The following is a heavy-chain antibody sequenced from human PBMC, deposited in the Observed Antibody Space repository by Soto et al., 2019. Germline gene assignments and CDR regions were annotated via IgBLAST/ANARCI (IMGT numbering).Heavy chain of an antibody. J-gene: IGHJ3*02. CDR3: ALDAYVSGWFLEAFGI. CDR1: GFTFSIYA. D-gene: IGHD6-19*01. V-gene: IGHV3-23*01. Sequence: EVQLLESGGGLVQPGGSLRLSCAASGFTFSIYAMSFVRQTPGKGLEGVSGISGSGGNTYYAESVKGRFTISSDSSMNTLYLQMNTRRGDDTAGYYGALDAYVSGWFLEAFGIWGQGTMVSVSS. CDR2: ISGSGGNT.